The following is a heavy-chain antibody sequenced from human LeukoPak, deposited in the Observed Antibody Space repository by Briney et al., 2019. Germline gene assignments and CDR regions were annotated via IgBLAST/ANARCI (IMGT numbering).Heavy chain of an antibody. D-gene: IGHD2-15*01. Sequence: ASVKVSCKASGYTFTSYGISWVRQAPGQGLEWVGWISAYNGNTNYAQKLQGRVTMTTDTSTSTAYMELRSLRSDDTAVYYCARAGYCSGGSCYAFDYWGQGTLVTVSS. CDR3: ARAGYCSGGSCYAFDY. CDR1: GYTFTSYG. V-gene: IGHV1-18*01. CDR2: ISAYNGNT. J-gene: IGHJ4*02.